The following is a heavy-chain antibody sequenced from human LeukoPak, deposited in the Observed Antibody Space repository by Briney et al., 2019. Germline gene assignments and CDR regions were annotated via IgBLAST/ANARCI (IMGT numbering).Heavy chain of an antibody. J-gene: IGHJ6*04. CDR1: GGSISSYY. CDR2: IYYSGST. D-gene: IGHD2-15*01. CDR3: ARVLRYCSGGSCCERFYGMDV. Sequence: SETLSLTCTVSGGSISSYYWSWIRQPPGKGLEWIGYIYYSGSTNYNPSLKSRVTISVDTSKNQFSLKLSSVTAADTAVYYCARVLRYCSGGSCCERFYGMDVWGKGTTVTVSS. V-gene: IGHV4-59*01.